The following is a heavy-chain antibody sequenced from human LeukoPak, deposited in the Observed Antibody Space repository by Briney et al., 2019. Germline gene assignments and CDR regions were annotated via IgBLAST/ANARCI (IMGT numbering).Heavy chain of an antibody. CDR1: GGSFSGYY. D-gene: IGHD3-22*01. Sequence: SETLSLTCAVYGGSFSGYYWSWIRQPPGKGLEWIGEINHSGSTNYNPSLKSRVTISVDTSKNQFSLKLSSVTAADTAVYYCARGRHYYDSSGYYYGSWFDPWGQGTQVTVSS. CDR2: INHSGST. CDR3: ARGRHYYDSSGYYYGSWFDP. J-gene: IGHJ5*02. V-gene: IGHV4-34*01.